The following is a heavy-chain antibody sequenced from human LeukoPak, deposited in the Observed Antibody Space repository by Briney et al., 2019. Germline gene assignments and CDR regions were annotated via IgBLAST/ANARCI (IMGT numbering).Heavy chain of an antibody. CDR1: GFSLSTSGVG. Sequence: ESGPTLVNPTQTLTLTCTFSGFSLSTSGVGVGWIRQPPGKALEWLALIYWNDDKRYSPSLKSRLTITKDTPKNQVVLTMTNTDPVDTATYYCAHREDTATLDYWGQGTLVTVSS. D-gene: IGHD5-18*01. CDR2: IYWNDDK. V-gene: IGHV2-5*01. CDR3: AHREDTATLDY. J-gene: IGHJ4*02.